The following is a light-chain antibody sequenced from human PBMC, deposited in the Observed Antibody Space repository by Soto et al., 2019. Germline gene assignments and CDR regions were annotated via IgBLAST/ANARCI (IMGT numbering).Light chain of an antibody. Sequence: EIVMTQSPATVSVSPGERATLSCRASHSVGRNLAWYQQKPGQAPRLLIYGASTRSTGIPARFSGSGSETGFTLTISSLQSEDFAVYYCQQYNNWRPLTFGGGTKVEIK. CDR2: GAS. CDR1: HSVGRN. V-gene: IGKV3-15*01. J-gene: IGKJ4*01. CDR3: QQYNNWRPLT.